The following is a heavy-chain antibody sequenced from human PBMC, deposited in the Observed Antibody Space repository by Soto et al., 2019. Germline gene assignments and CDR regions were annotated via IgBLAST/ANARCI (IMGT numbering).Heavy chain of an antibody. D-gene: IGHD6-13*01. CDR2: MNPNSGNT. V-gene: IGHV1-8*01. CDR1: GYTFTSYD. CDR3: ARGVAAAGTEGYYYYYYYMDV. J-gene: IGHJ6*03. Sequence: GASVKVSCKASGYTFTSYDINWVRQATGQGLEWMGWMNPNSGNTGYAQKFQGRVTMTRNTSISTAYMELSSLRSEDTAVYYCARGVAAAGTEGYYYYYYYMDVWGNGTTVTVS.